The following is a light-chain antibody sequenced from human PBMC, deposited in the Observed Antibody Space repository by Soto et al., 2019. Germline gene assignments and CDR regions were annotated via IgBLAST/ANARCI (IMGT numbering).Light chain of an antibody. CDR2: EGS. CDR3: CSYAGSSTYV. CDR1: SSDVGNYDL. V-gene: IGLV2-23*01. J-gene: IGLJ1*01. Sequence: QSFLTQPASVSGSPGQSITISCTGTSSDVGNYDLVSWYQQLPGKAPKFILYEGSKRPSGVSNRFSGSKSGNTASLTISGLQAEDEADYYCCSYAGSSTYVFGTGTKVTVL.